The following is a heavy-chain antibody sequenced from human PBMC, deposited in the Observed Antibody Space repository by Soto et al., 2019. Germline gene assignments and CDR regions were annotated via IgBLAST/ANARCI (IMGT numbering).Heavy chain of an antibody. CDR1: VFTFSSDA. CDR3: VKDRYVEY. Sequence: PWWALRLSCSVLVFTFSSDAMHWVRHAPGKGLQYVSSISSNGGSTYYADSVKGRFTISIDNSKNTLYLQMISLRVEDTAVYYRVKDRYVEYLGQGTLVNVSS. J-gene: IGHJ4*02. V-gene: IGHV3-64D*06. CDR2: ISSNGGST.